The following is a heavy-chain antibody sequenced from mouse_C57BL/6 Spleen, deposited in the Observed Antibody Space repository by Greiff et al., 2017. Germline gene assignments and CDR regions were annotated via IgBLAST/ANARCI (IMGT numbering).Heavy chain of an antibody. CDR2: IDPENGDT. D-gene: IGHD1-1*01. J-gene: IGHJ3*01. CDR3: TGSDSWFAY. CDR1: GFNIKDDY. V-gene: IGHV14-4*01. Sequence: VQLLQSGAELVRPGASVKLSCTASGFNIKDDYMTWVKQRPEQGLEWIGWIDPENGDTEYASKIQGKATITADHSSNTAYLQLSSLTSEDTAVYYCTGSDSWFAYWGQGTLVTVSA.